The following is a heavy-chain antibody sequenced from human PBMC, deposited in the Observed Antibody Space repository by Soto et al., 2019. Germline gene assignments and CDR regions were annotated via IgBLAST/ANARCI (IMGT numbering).Heavy chain of an antibody. V-gene: IGHV3-53*01. CDR2: IYSTGTT. J-gene: IGHJ4*02. CDR1: GFTVGNNY. CDR3: AKDGRGSGSHYNSFGY. Sequence: GGSLRLSCAASGFTVGNNYMSWVRQAPGKGLEWVSLIYSTGTTKYADSVKGRFTVSRDNAKNTLYLQMNSLRAEDTAVYDCAKDGRGSGSHYNSFGYWGQGTLVTVSS. D-gene: IGHD3-10*01.